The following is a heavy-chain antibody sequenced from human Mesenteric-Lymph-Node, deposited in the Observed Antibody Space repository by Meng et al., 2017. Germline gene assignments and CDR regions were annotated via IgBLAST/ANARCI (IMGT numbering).Heavy chain of an antibody. J-gene: IGHJ5*02. V-gene: IGHV1-2*06. CDR1: GYTFTDYS. Sequence: ASVKVSCKASGYTFTDYSLHWVRQAPGQGLEWMGRINPNSGGTNYARNLQGRVTMTRDTSVSTAYMELSSLRSEDTAVYYCARDKPQVVTWFDPWGQGTLVTVSS. CDR3: ARDKPQVVTWFDP. CDR2: INPNSGGT. D-gene: IGHD3-22*01.